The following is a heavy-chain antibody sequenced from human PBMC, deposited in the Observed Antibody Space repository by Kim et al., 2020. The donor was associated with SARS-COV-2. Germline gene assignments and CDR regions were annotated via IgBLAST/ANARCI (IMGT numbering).Heavy chain of an antibody. CDR3: ARGLLVRGIFYYYFYMDV. D-gene: IGHD3-10*01. CDR2: MNPNSGNT. Sequence: ASVKVSCKASGYTFTSYDINWVRQATGQGLEWMGWMNPNSGNTGYAQKFQGRVTMTRNTSISTAYMELSSLRTEDTAVYYCARGLLVRGIFYYYFYMDVWGEGTPVTVSS. J-gene: IGHJ6*03. CDR1: GYTFTSYD. V-gene: IGHV1-8*01.